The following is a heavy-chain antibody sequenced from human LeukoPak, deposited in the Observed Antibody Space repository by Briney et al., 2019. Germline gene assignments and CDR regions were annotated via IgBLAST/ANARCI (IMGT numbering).Heavy chain of an antibody. CDR2: IYYSGST. CDR3: ARIGLMSFTYYDISNWFDP. CDR1: GGSISSNSYY. D-gene: IGHD3-9*01. Sequence: SETLSLTCTVSGGSISSNSYYWGWLRQPPGKGLEWLGCIYYSGSTYYNPSLKSRVTISVDTSKNQFSLKLSSVTAADTAVYYCARIGLMSFTYYDISNWFDPWGQGTLVTVSS. V-gene: IGHV4-39*01. J-gene: IGHJ5*02.